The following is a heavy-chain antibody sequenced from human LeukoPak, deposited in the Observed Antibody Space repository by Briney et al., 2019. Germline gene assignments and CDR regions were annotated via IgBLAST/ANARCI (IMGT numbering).Heavy chain of an antibody. CDR2: FYYSGST. D-gene: IGHD2-15*01. CDR3: ARDRYCSGGSCTHDAFDI. CDR1: GGSISSYY. Sequence: SETLSLTCTVSGGSISSYYWSWIRQPPGKGLEWIGYFYYSGSTNYNPSLKSRVTISVDTSKNQSSLKLSSVTAADTAVYYCARDRYCSGGSCTHDAFDIWGQGTMVTVSS. V-gene: IGHV4-59*12. J-gene: IGHJ3*02.